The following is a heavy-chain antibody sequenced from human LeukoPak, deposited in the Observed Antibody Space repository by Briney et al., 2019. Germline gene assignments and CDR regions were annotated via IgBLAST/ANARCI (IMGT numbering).Heavy chain of an antibody. CDR3: AKEGPGSLIVSGEYYYYGMDV. V-gene: IGHV3-33*06. Sequence: PGRSLRLSCAASGLTFSSYAMHWVRQAPGKGLEWVAVIWYDGNNKYYADSVKGRFTISRDNSNNTVFLQMNSLTPDDTAVYYCAKEGPGSLIVSGEYYYYGMDVWGQGTTVTVSS. CDR2: IWYDGNNK. J-gene: IGHJ6*02. CDR1: GLTFSSYA. D-gene: IGHD2/OR15-2a*01.